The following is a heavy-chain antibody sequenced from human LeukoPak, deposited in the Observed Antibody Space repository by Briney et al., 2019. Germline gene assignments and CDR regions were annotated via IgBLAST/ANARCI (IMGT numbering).Heavy chain of an antibody. V-gene: IGHV3-23*01. J-gene: IGHJ4*02. CDR1: GFTFSSYD. Sequence: PGGSLRLSCAASGFTFSSYDLNWVRQAPGKGLEWVSAISAATYSTFYADSVKGRFTISRDDSKNTLYLQMNGLTAEDTAVYYCAKKGVGDGAFGNYFYYWGQGTLVTVSS. CDR2: ISAATYST. CDR3: AKKGVGDGAFGNYFYY. D-gene: IGHD4-17*01.